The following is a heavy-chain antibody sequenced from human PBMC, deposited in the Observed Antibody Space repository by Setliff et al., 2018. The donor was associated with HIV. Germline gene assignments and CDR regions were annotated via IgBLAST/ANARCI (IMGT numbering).Heavy chain of an antibody. CDR2: IFNNGNT. Sequence: SETLSLTCSVSGDSISNSNNCWGWVRQTPGKGLEWIGSIFNNGNTYYNPSLKSRATISVDASNNQFSLKVNSVTAADTAVYYCARHEGRGYLDPGLDYWGQGTLVTVSS. CDR3: ARHEGRGYLDPGLDY. J-gene: IGHJ4*02. D-gene: IGHD3-22*01. V-gene: IGHV4-39*01. CDR1: GDSISNSNNC.